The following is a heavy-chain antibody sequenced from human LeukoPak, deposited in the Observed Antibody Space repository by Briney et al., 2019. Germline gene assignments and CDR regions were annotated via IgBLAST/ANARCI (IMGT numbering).Heavy chain of an antibody. CDR2: IHPNSGGI. CDR3: WRKSANRKTSEFDY. CDR1: GYTFTDYY. Sequence: ASVKVSCKASGYTFTDYYMNWVRQAPGQGLEWIGWIHPNSGGIKYAQKFQGRVTMTRDTSISTAYMELSGLTSDDTAVYYCWRKSANRKTSEFDYWGQGTLVTVSS. D-gene: IGHD1-14*01. J-gene: IGHJ4*02. V-gene: IGHV1-2*02.